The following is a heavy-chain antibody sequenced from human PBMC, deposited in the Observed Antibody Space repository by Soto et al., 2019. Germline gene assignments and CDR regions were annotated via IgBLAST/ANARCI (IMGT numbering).Heavy chain of an antibody. CDR3: ARNSGYDYSYFDY. CDR2: ISYDGSNK. J-gene: IGHJ4*02. CDR1: XFTFSSYA. D-gene: IGHD5-12*01. Sequence: QVQLVESGGGVVQPGRSLXLSCAXXXFTFSSYAMHWVRQAPGKGLEWVAVISYDGSNKYYADSVKGRFTISRDNSKNTLYQQMNSLRAEDTAVYYCARNSGYDYSYFDYWGQGTLVTVSS. V-gene: IGHV3-30-3*01.